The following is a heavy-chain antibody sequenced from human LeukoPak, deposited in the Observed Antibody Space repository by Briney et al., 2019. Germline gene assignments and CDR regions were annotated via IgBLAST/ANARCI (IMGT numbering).Heavy chain of an antibody. Sequence: SETLSLTCTVSDYSISSGYYWGWIRQPPGQGLEWIGNIYHGGSTYYNPSLESRVTMSEDRSKNQFSLQLNSVTAADTAVYYCARHVSGILGLWDFWGQGALVTVSS. J-gene: IGHJ4*02. V-gene: IGHV4-38-2*02. CDR2: IYHGGST. CDR3: ARHVSGILGLWDF. CDR1: DYSISSGYY. D-gene: IGHD1-26*01.